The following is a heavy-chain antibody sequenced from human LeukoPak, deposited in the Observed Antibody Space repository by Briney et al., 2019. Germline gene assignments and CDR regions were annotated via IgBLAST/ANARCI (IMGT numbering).Heavy chain of an antibody. V-gene: IGHV4-59*12. CDR3: ARGRDYVWGSYRPFDY. Sequence: PSETLSLTCTVSGGSISSYYWSWIRQPPGKGLEWIGYIYYSGSTNYNPSLKSRVTISVDTSKNQFSLKLSSVTAADTAVYYCARGRDYVWGSYRPFDYWGQGTLVTVSS. D-gene: IGHD3-16*02. J-gene: IGHJ4*02. CDR1: GGSISSYY. CDR2: IYYSGST.